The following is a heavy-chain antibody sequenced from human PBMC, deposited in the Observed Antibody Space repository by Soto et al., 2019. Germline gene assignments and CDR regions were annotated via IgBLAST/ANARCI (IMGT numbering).Heavy chain of an antibody. V-gene: IGHV1-69*02. CDR2: IIPILVIA. CDR3: AIRHNTPDLYSPVFEYYYYGMDV. J-gene: IGHJ6*02. Sequence: QVQLVQSGAEVKKPGSSVKVSCKASGGTFSSYTISWVRQAPGQGLEWMGRIIPILVIANYAQKFQGRVTITAGKSTSTAYMELSSLRSEDTAVYYCAIRHNTPDLYSPVFEYYYYGMDVWGQGNTVTVSS. CDR1: GGTFSSYT. D-gene: IGHD5-18*01.